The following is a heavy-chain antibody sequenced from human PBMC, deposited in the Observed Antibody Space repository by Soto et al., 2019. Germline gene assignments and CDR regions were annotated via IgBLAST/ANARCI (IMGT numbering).Heavy chain of an antibody. CDR2: IYYSGST. V-gene: IGHV4-31*03. CDR3: ARVDYDILTVHPNWFDP. CDR1: GGSISSGCYY. D-gene: IGHD3-9*01. J-gene: IGHJ5*02. Sequence: ASETLSLTCTVSGGSISSGCYYWSWIRQHPGKGLEWIGYIYYSGSTYYNPSLKSRVTISVDTSKNQFSLKLSSVTAADTAVYYCARVDYDILTVHPNWFDPWGQGTLVTVSS.